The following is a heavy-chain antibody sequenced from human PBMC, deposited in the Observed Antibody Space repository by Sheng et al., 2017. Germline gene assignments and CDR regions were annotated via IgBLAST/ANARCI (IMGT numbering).Heavy chain of an antibody. CDR2: IYYSGST. Sequence: QLQLQESGPGLVKPSETLSLTCTVSGGSISSSSYYWGWIRQPPGKGLEWIGSIYYSGSTYYNPSLKSRVTISVDTSKNQFSLKLSSVTAADTAVYYCARGGATVADTAMADWGQGTLVTVSS. CDR1: GGSISSSSYY. CDR3: ARGGATVADTAMAD. V-gene: IGHV4-39*07. D-gene: IGHD5-18*01. J-gene: IGHJ4*02.